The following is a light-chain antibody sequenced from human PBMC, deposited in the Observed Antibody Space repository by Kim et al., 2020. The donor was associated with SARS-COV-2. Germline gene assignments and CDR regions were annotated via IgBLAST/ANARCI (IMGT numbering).Light chain of an antibody. CDR2: AAS. V-gene: IGKV1-27*01. CDR3: QKYNSAPWT. CDR1: QDIKNY. Sequence: DIQMAQSPSSLSASVGDRVTITCRASQDIKNYLAWYRQKPGKVHEVLIYAASILQSGVPSRISGSGSGTDFTLTINSLQPEDVATYYCQKYNSAPWTFGQGTKVEIK. J-gene: IGKJ1*01.